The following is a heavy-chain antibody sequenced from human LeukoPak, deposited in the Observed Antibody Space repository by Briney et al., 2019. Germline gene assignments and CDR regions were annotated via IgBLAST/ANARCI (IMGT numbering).Heavy chain of an antibody. J-gene: IGHJ4*02. D-gene: IGHD6-13*01. Sequence: SETLSLTCAVSGGSISSGGYFWSWIRQPPGKGLEWIGHIYYSGSTYYNPSLKSRVTISVDTSKNQFSLKVSSVTAADTAVYYCARHEWQQLVKFDYWGQGALVTVSS. CDR3: ARHEWQQLVKFDY. CDR1: GGSISSGGYF. CDR2: IYYSGST. V-gene: IGHV4-30-4*07.